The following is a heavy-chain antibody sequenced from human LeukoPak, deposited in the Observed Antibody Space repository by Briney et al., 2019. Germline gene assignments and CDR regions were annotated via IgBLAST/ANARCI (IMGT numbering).Heavy chain of an antibody. V-gene: IGHV4-61*08. J-gene: IGHJ3*02. CDR3: ARHRIAVAGSDAFDI. Sequence: SETLSLTCTVSGGSVSSAGYYWSWIRQPPGKGLEFIGYIHYSGSTNYNPSLKSRVTISVDTSKNQFSLKLSSVTAADTAVYYCARHRIAVAGSDAFDIWGQGTMVTVSS. CDR2: IHYSGST. D-gene: IGHD6-19*01. CDR1: GGSVSSAGYY.